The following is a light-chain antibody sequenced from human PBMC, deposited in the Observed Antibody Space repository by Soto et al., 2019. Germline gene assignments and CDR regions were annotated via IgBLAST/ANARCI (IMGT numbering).Light chain of an antibody. V-gene: IGKV3-11*01. Sequence: EIVLTQSPATLSLSPGERATLSCRASQSVGSNLAWYQQKPGQATRLLIYDTSNRATGIPARFSGSGSGTDFTLTISSLEPEDFAVYYCQRGDTFGQGTRLEIK. J-gene: IGKJ5*01. CDR3: QRGDT. CDR2: DTS. CDR1: QSVGSN.